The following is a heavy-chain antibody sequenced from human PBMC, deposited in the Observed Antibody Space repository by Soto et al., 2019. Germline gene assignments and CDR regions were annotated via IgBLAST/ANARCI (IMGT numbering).Heavy chain of an antibody. CDR1: GYTFTRYG. J-gene: IGHJ4*02. Sequence: QVQLVQSGAEVKKPGASVKVSCKASGYTFTRYGISWVRQAPGQGLEWMRWISAYNGKTNYAQKLQGRVTMTTDTPTSTAYMELRSLRTDDTAVYCCARDNSYYYDSSGYYFQSGAFYDYWGQGTLVTVSS. CDR3: ARDNSYYYDSSGYYFQSGAFYDY. D-gene: IGHD3-22*01. CDR2: ISAYNGKT. V-gene: IGHV1-18*01.